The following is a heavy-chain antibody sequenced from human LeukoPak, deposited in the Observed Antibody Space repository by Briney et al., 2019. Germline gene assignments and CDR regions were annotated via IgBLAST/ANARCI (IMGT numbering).Heavy chain of an antibody. V-gene: IGHV1-2*06. D-gene: IGHD3-3*01. J-gene: IGHJ4*02. CDR1: GYTFTGYY. Sequence: ASVKVSCKASGYTFTGYYMHWVRQAPGQGLEWMGRINPNSGGTNYAQKFQGRVTTTRDTSISTAYMELSRLRSDDTAVYYCARGIFLEWLLSGFDYWGQGTLVTVSS. CDR2: INPNSGGT. CDR3: ARGIFLEWLLSGFDY.